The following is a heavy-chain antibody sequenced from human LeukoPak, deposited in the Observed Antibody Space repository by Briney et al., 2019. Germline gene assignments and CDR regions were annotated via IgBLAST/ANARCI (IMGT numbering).Heavy chain of an antibody. J-gene: IGHJ3*02. CDR3: ARDLIAWKAFDI. V-gene: IGHV4-4*02. CDR2: IYHSGST. Sequence: PSGTLSLTCAVSGGSISSSNWWSWVRQPPGKGLEWIGEIYHSGSTNYNPSLKSRVTISVDRSKNQLSLKLGSVTAADTAVYYCARDLIAWKAFDIWGQGTMVTVSS. D-gene: IGHD1-1*01. CDR1: GGSISSSNW.